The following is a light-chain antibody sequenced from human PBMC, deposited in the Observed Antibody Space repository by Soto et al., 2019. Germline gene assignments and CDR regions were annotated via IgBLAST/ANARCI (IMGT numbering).Light chain of an antibody. CDR3: QQYNNWPPIT. CDR2: GAY. J-gene: IGKJ5*01. Sequence: VMTQSPATLSLSPGDSATLSCRASQSVSSNLAWYQQKPGQAPRLIIYGAYTRATGIPARFSGSGSGTEFTLTISSLQSEDFAVYYCQQYNNWPPITCGQGTRLEIK. V-gene: IGKV3-15*01. CDR1: QSVSSN.